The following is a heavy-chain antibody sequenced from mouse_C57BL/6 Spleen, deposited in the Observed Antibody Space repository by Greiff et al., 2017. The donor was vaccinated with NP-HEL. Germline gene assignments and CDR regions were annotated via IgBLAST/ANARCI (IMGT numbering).Heavy chain of an antibody. CDR3: TSAGTAY. CDR1: GFNIKDDY. J-gene: IGHJ3*01. Sequence: VQLKQSGAELVRPGASVKLSCTASGFNIKDDYMHWVKQRPEQGLEWIGWIDPENGDTEYASKFQGKATITADTSSNTAYLQLSSLTSEDTAVYYCTSAGTAYWGQGTLVTVSA. D-gene: IGHD4-1*01. CDR2: IDPENGDT. V-gene: IGHV14-4*01.